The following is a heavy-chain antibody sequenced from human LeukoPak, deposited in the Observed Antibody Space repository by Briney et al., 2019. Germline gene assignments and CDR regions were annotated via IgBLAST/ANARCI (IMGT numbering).Heavy chain of an antibody. J-gene: IGHJ4*02. D-gene: IGHD3-10*01. CDR2: IKSKTDGGTT. CDR1: GFTFSNAW. V-gene: IGHV3-15*01. CDR3: TTARLLWFGELADY. Sequence: GGSLRLSCAASGFTFSNAWMSWVRQAPGKGLEWVGRIKSKTDGGTTDYAAPVKGRFTISRDDSKNTLYLQMNSLKTEVTAVYYCTTARLLWFGELADYWGQGTLVTVSS.